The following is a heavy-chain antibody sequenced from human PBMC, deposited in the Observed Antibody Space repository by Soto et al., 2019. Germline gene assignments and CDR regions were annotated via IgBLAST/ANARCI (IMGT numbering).Heavy chain of an antibody. J-gene: IGHJ3*02. D-gene: IGHD3-16*02. Sequence: PGESLKISCKCSGYRFTSYWIGWVRQMLGKGLEWMGIIYPGDSDTRYSPSFQGQVTISADKSISTAYLQWSSLKASDTAMYYCARLSLSKALNAFDIWGQGTMVTVSS. CDR1: GYRFTSYW. V-gene: IGHV5-51*01. CDR3: ARLSLSKALNAFDI. CDR2: IYPGDSDT.